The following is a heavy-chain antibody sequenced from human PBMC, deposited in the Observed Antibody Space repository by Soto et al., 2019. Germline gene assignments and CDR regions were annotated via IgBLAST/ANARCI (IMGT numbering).Heavy chain of an antibody. Sequence: SETLSLTCAISGDSVSSNSAGWNWIRQSPSRGLEWLGRTYYRSKWYNDYAVSVKSRITINPDTSKNQFSLQLNSVTPEDTAVYYCAREIVVVVDATIFDYWGQGTLVTVSS. CDR1: GDSVSSNSAG. J-gene: IGHJ4*02. CDR2: TYYRSKWYN. D-gene: IGHD2-15*01. V-gene: IGHV6-1*01. CDR3: AREIVVVVDATIFDY.